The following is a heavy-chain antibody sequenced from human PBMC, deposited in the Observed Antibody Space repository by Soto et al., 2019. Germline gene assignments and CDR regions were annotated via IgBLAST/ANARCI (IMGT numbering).Heavy chain of an antibody. Sequence: QVQLQESGPGLVEPSQTLSLTCTVSGGSISSGDYYWSWIRQPPGKGLEWIGYIYYSGSTYYNPSLKSRVTISVDTSKNQFSLKLSSVTAADTAVYYCARRPGWERTQFDYWGQGTLVTVSS. J-gene: IGHJ4*02. CDR2: IYYSGST. CDR3: ARRPGWERTQFDY. D-gene: IGHD1-26*01. CDR1: GGSISSGDYY. V-gene: IGHV4-30-4*01.